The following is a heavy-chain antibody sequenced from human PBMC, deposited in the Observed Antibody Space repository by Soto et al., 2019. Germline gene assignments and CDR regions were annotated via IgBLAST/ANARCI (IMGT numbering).Heavy chain of an antibody. CDR1: GFTFSSYA. CDR2: ISGSGGST. J-gene: IGHJ6*02. V-gene: IGHV3-23*01. CDR3: AKSICSSTSCHDYYYYGTDV. Sequence: GGSLRLSCAASGFTFSSYAMSWVRQAPGKGLEWVSAISGSGGSTYYADSVKGRFTISRDNSKNTLYLQMNSLRAEDTAVYYCAKSICSSTSCHDYYYYGTDVWGQGTTVTVSS. D-gene: IGHD2-2*01.